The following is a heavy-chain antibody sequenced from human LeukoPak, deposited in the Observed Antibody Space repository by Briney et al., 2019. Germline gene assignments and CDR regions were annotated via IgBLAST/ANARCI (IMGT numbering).Heavy chain of an antibody. CDR3: ARDDLLHRNWFDP. V-gene: IGHV3-21*01. D-gene: IGHD3-22*01. CDR2: ISSSSTYI. Sequence: GGSLRLSCAASGFFFSSYSMNWVRQAPGKGLEWVSSISSSSTYIYYADSVKGRFTISRDNAKNSLYLQMNSLRAEDTAEYYCARDDLLHRNWFDPWGQGTLVTVSS. J-gene: IGHJ5*02. CDR1: GFFFSSYS.